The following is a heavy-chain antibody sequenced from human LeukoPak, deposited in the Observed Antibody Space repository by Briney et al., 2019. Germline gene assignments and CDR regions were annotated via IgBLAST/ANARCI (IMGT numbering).Heavy chain of an antibody. Sequence: GASVKVSCKASGYTFTSYDINWVRQATGQGLEWMGWMNPNSGNTGYAQKFQGRVTMTRNTSISTAYMELSSLRSEDTAVYYCARVPRVAPYYYDSSAGAFDIWGQGTMVTVSS. D-gene: IGHD3-22*01. J-gene: IGHJ3*02. CDR1: GYTFTSYD. V-gene: IGHV1-8*01. CDR3: ARVPRVAPYYYDSSAGAFDI. CDR2: MNPNSGNT.